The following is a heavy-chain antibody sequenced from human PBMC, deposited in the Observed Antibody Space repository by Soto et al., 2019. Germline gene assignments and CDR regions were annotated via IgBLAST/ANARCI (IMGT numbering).Heavy chain of an antibody. Sequence: PGGSLRLSCAASGFNFSNHWMHWVRQRPAEGLVWVSRITSDGKSKAYAESVKGRFAISRDNAKNTLYLQMNGPTAEDTAVYYCARESGDWPLNWFDPWGQGTLVT. CDR3: ARESGDWPLNWFDP. CDR1: GFNFSNHW. D-gene: IGHD2-21*02. CDR2: ITSDGKSK. V-gene: IGHV3-74*01. J-gene: IGHJ5*02.